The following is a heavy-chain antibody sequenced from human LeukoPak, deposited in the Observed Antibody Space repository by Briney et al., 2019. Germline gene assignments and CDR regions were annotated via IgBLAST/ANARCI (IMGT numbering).Heavy chain of an antibody. CDR3: ARDAFSYYYYYMDV. CDR2: ISWNSGSI. V-gene: IGHV3-9*01. J-gene: IGHJ6*03. CDR1: GFTFDDYA. Sequence: GGSLRLSCAASGFTFDDYAMHWVRQAPGKGLEWVSGISWNSGSIGYADSVKGRFTISRDNAKNSLYLQMNSLRAEDTAVYYCARDAFSYYYYYMDVWGKGTTVTVSS.